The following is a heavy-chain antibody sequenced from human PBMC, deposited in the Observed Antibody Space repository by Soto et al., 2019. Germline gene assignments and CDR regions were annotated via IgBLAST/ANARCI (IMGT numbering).Heavy chain of an antibody. J-gene: IGHJ5*01. CDR2: ISWNSGSI. Sequence: GGSLRLSCAASGFTFDDYAMHWVRQAPGKGLEWVSGISWNSGSIGYADSVKGRFTISRDNAKNSLYLQMNSLRAEDTALYYCLKGFWSGYNGFDSWGQGTLVTVSS. CDR1: GFTFDDYA. V-gene: IGHV3-9*01. D-gene: IGHD3-3*01. CDR3: LKGFWSGYNGFDS.